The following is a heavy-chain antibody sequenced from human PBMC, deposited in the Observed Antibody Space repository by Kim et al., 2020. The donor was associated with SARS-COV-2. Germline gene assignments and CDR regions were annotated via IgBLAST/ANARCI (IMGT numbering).Heavy chain of an antibody. CDR3: ARDPTTDV. V-gene: IGHV3-7*01. CDR2: DGSEK. J-gene: IGHJ6*03. Sequence: DGSEKYYVDSVRGRFTISRDNAKNSLFLQMNSLRAEDTAVYYCARDPTTDVWGKGTTVTVSS. D-gene: IGHD5-12*01.